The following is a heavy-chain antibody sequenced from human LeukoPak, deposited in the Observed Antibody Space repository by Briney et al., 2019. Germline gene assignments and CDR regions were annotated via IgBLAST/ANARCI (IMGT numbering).Heavy chain of an antibody. J-gene: IGHJ3*02. CDR1: GFTVSSNY. CDR3: ARELYDSSGYYYDAFDI. Sequence: GGSLRLSCAATGFTVSSNYMSWVRQAPGKGLEWVSVIYSSGSTYYADSVKGRFTISRDNSKNTLYLQMNSLRAEDTAVYYCARELYDSSGYYYDAFDIWGQGTMVTVSS. V-gene: IGHV3-53*01. CDR2: IYSSGST. D-gene: IGHD3-22*01.